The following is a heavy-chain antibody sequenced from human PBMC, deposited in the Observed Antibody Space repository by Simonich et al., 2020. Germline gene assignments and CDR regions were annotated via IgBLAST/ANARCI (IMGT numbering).Heavy chain of an antibody. J-gene: IGHJ4*02. CDR1: GFTFVDSA. V-gene: IGHV3-9*01. D-gene: IGHD2-15*01. CDR3: AKDSGYCSGGSCYYFDY. CDR2: CRGNRGSS. Sequence: EVQLVESVGGLVQPGRSLRISCAASGFTFVDSAMYWVRQASGKGLEWCSGCRGNRGSSGYGDSVKGRFTISRDNAKNSLYLQMNSLRAEDTALYYCAKDSGYCSGGSCYYFDYWGQGTLVTVSS.